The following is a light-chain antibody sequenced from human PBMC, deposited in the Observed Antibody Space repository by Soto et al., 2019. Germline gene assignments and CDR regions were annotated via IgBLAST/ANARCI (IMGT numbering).Light chain of an antibody. Sequence: DLQLTQSPSFLSASLGDRVTITCRASQGINSYLAWYQQKPGTAPKLLIYATSTLQSGVPSRFSGGGSGTEFTLTISSLQPEDFATYYCQHLWTFGQGTEVEIK. CDR2: ATS. CDR3: QHLWT. CDR1: QGINSY. V-gene: IGKV1-9*01. J-gene: IGKJ1*01.